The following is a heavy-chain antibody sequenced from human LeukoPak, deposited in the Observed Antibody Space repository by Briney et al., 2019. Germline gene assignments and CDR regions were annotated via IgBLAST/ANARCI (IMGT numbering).Heavy chain of an antibody. CDR2: LNEDGSTA. Sequence: AGSLRLTCAASGFTFSIYWMHWVRQGPGKGLMWVSRLNEDGSTADYADSVKGRFTMSRDNAKGKVFLEMRSLTVEDTAIYFCVRERIYYSDLAYKERENFDPWGRGTLVTVSS. CDR3: VRERIYYSDLAYKERENFDP. D-gene: IGHD1-26*01. CDR1: GFTFSIYW. V-gene: IGHV3-74*01. J-gene: IGHJ5*02.